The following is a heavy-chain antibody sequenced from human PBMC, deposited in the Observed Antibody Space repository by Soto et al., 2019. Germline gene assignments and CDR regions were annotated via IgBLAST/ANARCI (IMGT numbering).Heavy chain of an antibody. D-gene: IGHD6-6*01. CDR3: ARGEYSSSAALDY. J-gene: IGHJ4*02. CDR1: GFTFSSYG. Sequence: GGSLRLSCAASGFTFSSYGMHWVRQAPGKGLEWVAIIWYDGSNKYYADSVKGRFTISRDNSKNTLYLQMNSLRAEDTAVYYCARGEYSSSAALDYWGQGTPVTSPQ. V-gene: IGHV3-33*01. CDR2: IWYDGSNK.